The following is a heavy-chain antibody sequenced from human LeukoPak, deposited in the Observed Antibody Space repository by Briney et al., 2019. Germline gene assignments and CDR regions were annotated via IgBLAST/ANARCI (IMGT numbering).Heavy chain of an antibody. CDR2: IYPDDSDT. CDR3: ARLGGDTYYFGSATYPNWYFDL. D-gene: IGHD3-10*01. CDR1: GYTFTSYW. Sequence: GESLKISCQASGYTFTSYWIGWVRQMPGKGLECMGIIYPDDSDTTYSPSFQGQVTISADKSFSTAYLQWSSLKASDTAIYYCARLGGDTYYFGSATYPNWYFDLWGRGTLVTVSS. V-gene: IGHV5-51*01. J-gene: IGHJ2*01.